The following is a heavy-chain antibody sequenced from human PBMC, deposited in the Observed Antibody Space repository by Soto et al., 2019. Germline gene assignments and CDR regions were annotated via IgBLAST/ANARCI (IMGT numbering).Heavy chain of an antibody. CDR1: GYTFTSYA. D-gene: IGHD3-16*02. J-gene: IGHJ4*02. CDR3: ASSHYDYVWGSYRGDY. Sequence: QVQLVQSGAEVKKPGASVKVSCKASGYTFTSYAMHWVRQAPGQRLEWMGWINAGNGNTKYSQKFQGRVTITRDTSASTAYMELSSLISEDTAVYYCASSHYDYVWGSYRGDYWGQGTLVTVSS. V-gene: IGHV1-3*01. CDR2: INAGNGNT.